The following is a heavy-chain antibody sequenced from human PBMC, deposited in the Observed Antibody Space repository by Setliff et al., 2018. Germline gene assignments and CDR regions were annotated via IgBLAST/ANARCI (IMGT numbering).Heavy chain of an antibody. V-gene: IGHV5-51*01. CDR1: GYSFTSHW. J-gene: IGHJ5*02. CDR2: IYPRDSDT. D-gene: IGHD5-12*01. Sequence: GEALKISCKGSGYSFTSHWIGWVRQMPGKGLELMGIIYPRDSDTRYSPSFQGQVTISADKSITTAYLQWSRLKVSDSGIYYCARGRRDGYKAGFDPWGQGTLVTVSS. CDR3: ARGRRDGYKAGFDP.